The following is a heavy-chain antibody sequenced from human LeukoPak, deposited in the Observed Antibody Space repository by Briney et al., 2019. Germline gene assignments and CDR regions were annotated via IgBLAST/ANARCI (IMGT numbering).Heavy chain of an antibody. CDR2: ISYDGSNK. CDR3: ARGIQLWFGYMDV. CDR1: GFTFSSYA. J-gene: IGHJ6*03. Sequence: PGRSLRLSCAASGFTFSSYAMHWVRQAPGKGLEWVAVISYDGSNKYYADSVKGRFTISRDNSKNTLYLQMNSLRAEDTAVYYCARGIQLWFGYMDVWGKGTTVTVSS. D-gene: IGHD5-18*01. V-gene: IGHV3-30*01.